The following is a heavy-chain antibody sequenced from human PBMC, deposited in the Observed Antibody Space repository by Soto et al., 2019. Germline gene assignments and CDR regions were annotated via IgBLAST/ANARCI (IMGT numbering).Heavy chain of an antibody. Sequence: QVQLQESGPGLVKPSETLSLTCTVSGGSISSYYWSWIRQPPGKGLEWIGYIYYSGSTNYNPSLKSRVIISVDTSKNQFSLKLSSVTAADTAVYYCATSHQRFGEWGWFDPWGQGTLVTVSS. V-gene: IGHV4-59*08. CDR3: ATSHQRFGEWGWFDP. CDR1: GGSISSYY. J-gene: IGHJ5*02. D-gene: IGHD3-10*01. CDR2: IYYSGST.